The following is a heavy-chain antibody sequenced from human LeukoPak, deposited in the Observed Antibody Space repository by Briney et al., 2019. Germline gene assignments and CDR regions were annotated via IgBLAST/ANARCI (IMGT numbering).Heavy chain of an antibody. CDR1: GFTFSSYS. CDR2: ISSSSSYI. V-gene: IGHV3-21*01. J-gene: IGHJ3*02. CDR3: AREGQIVVAPATDAFDI. D-gene: IGHD2-2*01. Sequence: GGSLRLSCAASGFTFSSYSMNWVRQAPGKGVEWVSSISSSSSYIYYADSVKGRFTISRDNAKNSLYLQMNSLRAEDTAVYYCAREGQIVVAPATDAFDIWGQGTMVTVSS.